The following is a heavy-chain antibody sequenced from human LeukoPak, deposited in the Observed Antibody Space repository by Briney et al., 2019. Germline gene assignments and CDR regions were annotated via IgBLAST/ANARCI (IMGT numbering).Heavy chain of an antibody. V-gene: IGHV4-31*03. J-gene: IGHJ4*02. CDR3: ARDYEGSGSYFDY. Sequence: PSETLSLTCTVSGGSISSGGYYWSWIRQHPGKGLEWIGYIYYSGSTYYNPSLKSRVIISVDTSKNQFSLKLSSVTAADTAVYYCARDYEGSGSYFDYWGQGTLVTVSS. D-gene: IGHD3-10*01. CDR2: IYYSGST. CDR1: GGSISSGGYY.